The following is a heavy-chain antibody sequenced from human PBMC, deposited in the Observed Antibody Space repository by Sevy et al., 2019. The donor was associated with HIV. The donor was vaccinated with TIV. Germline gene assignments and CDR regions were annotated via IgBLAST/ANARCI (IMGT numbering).Heavy chain of an antibody. V-gene: IGHV3-30*18. J-gene: IGHJ4*02. Sequence: GGSLRLSCAASGFTFSSYGMHWVRQAPGKGLEWVAVISYDGSNKYYADSVKGRFTISRDNSKNTLYLQMNSLRAEDTAVYYCAKDGTSIAAAGTRVHYWGQGTLVTVSS. CDR1: GFTFSSYG. CDR3: AKDGTSIAAAGTRVHY. CDR2: ISYDGSNK. D-gene: IGHD6-13*01.